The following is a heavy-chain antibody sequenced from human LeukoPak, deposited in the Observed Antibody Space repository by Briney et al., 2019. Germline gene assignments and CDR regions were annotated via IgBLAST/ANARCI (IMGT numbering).Heavy chain of an antibody. CDR3: ARENEPMQHFDY. J-gene: IGHJ4*02. CDR1: GGTFSSYT. CDR2: IIPILGIA. D-gene: IGHD1-1*01. Sequence: ASVKVSCKASGGTFSSYTISWVRQAPGQGLERMGRIIPILGIANYAQKFQGRVTITADKSTSTAYIELSSLRSEDTAVYYCARENEPMQHFDYWGQGTLVTVSS. V-gene: IGHV1-69*04.